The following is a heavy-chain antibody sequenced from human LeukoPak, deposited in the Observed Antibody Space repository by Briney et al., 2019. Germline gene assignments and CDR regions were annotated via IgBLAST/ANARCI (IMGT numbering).Heavy chain of an antibody. D-gene: IGHD3-3*01. V-gene: IGHV5-51*01. CDR3: ARASRYYDFWSGYYVGRWFDP. J-gene: IGHJ5*02. CDR2: IYPGDSDT. Sequence: GESLKISCKGSGYSFTSYWIGWVRQMPGKGLEWMGIIYPGDSDTRYSPSFQGQVTISADKSISTAYLQWSSLKASDTAMYYCARASRYYDFWSGYYVGRWFDPWSQGTLVTVSS. CDR1: GYSFTSYW.